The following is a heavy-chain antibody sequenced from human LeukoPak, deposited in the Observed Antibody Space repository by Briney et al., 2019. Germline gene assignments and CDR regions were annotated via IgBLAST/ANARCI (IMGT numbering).Heavy chain of an antibody. CDR2: IIGSGGST. V-gene: IGHV3-23*01. J-gene: IGHJ4*02. CDR3: ATEGAVAGTVDY. Sequence: PGGSLRLSCAASGFTFSNYAMTWLRQAPGKGLEWVSAIIGSGGSTYYADSVKGRFTISRDNSRNTLYLQMNSLRVDDTAVYYCATEGAVAGTVDYWGQGTLVTVSS. D-gene: IGHD6-19*01. CDR1: GFTFSNYA.